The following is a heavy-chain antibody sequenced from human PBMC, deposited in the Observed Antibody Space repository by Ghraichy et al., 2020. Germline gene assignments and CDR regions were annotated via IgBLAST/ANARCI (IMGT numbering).Heavy chain of an antibody. CDR2: ISSSSSYI. J-gene: IGHJ6*03. Sequence: GGSLRLSCAASGFTFSSYSMNWVRQAPGKGLEWVSSISSSSSYIYYADSVKGRFTISRDNAKNSLYLQMNSLRAEDTAVYYCARDSGFLGWYYDFWSGYPHYMDVWGKGTTVTVSS. V-gene: IGHV3-21*01. D-gene: IGHD3-3*01. CDR3: ARDSGFLGWYYDFWSGYPHYMDV. CDR1: GFTFSSYS.